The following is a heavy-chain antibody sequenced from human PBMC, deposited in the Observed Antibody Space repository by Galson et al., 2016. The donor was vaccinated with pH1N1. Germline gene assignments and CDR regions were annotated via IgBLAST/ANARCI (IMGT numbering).Heavy chain of an antibody. Sequence: SLRLSCAASGFTFNKYAMTWVRQAPGKGLGWVSAISGSGRDTYYADSVKGRFTISRDNSKDTVYLQMNSLKTEDTAVYYCARDSEYSGHEGFHWAQGTLVIVSS. J-gene: IGHJ4*02. V-gene: IGHV3-23*01. CDR1: GFTFNKYA. CDR3: ARDSEYSGHEGFH. CDR2: ISGSGRDT. D-gene: IGHD5-12*01.